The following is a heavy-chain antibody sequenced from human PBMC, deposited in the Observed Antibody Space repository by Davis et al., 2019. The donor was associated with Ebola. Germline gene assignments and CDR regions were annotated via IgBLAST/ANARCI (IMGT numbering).Heavy chain of an antibody. V-gene: IGHV3-9*01. Sequence: PGGFLRLSCATSGLTFDDYAMHWFRQAPGKGLEWVSGINSNSGTSAYADSVKGRFTISRDNAQDSLYLQMNSLRTEDTAFYYCAKDFYGSGSYIDAWGQGTLVTVSS. D-gene: IGHD3-10*01. CDR3: AKDFYGSGSYIDA. J-gene: IGHJ5*02. CDR1: GLTFDDYA. CDR2: INSNSGTS.